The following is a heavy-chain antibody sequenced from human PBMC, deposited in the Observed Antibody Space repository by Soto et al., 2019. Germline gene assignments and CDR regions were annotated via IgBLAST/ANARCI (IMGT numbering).Heavy chain of an antibody. J-gene: IGHJ4*02. CDR1: GFIFSGYG. CDR2: IWYDGSNE. CDR3: TRRFSDGWYSDY. D-gene: IGHD6-19*01. Sequence: QVQLVESGGGVVQPGRSLRLSCAASGFIFSGYGMQWVRQAPGKGLEWVAVIWYDGSNENYADSVKGRFTISRDNSKNTLYLQMNSLRAEDTAVYYCTRRFSDGWYSDYWGQGTLVTVSS. V-gene: IGHV3-33*01.